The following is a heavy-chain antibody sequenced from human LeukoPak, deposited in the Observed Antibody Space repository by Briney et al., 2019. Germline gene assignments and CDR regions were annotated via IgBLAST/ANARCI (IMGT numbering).Heavy chain of an antibody. CDR3: ARRYYYDSSGYIDY. CDR2: IKQDGSEK. D-gene: IGHD3-22*01. V-gene: IGHV3-7*01. Sequence: GGSLRLSCAASGFTFSSYWMSWVRQAPGKGLEWVANIKQDGSEKYYVDSVKGRFTISRDNAKNSLYLQMNSLRAEDTAVYYCARRYYYDSSGYIDYWGQGTLVTVSS. CDR1: GFTFSSYW. J-gene: IGHJ4*02.